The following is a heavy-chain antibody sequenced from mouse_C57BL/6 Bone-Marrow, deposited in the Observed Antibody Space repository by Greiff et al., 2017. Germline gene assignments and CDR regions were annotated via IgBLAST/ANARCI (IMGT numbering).Heavy chain of an antibody. V-gene: IGHV1-5*01. Sequence: VQLQQPGTELVKPGASVKLSCKASGYTFTSYWVHWVKQRPGQGLEWIGAIYPGNSDTSYNQKFKGKAKLTAVTSASTAYMELSSLTNEDSAVYYCTRPLLRSVWGTGTTVTVSS. J-gene: IGHJ1*03. CDR1: GYTFTSYW. CDR2: IYPGNSDT. CDR3: TRPLLRSV. D-gene: IGHD1-1*01.